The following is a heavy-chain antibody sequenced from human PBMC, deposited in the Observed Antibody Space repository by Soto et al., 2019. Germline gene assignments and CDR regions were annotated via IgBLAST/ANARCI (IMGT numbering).Heavy chain of an antibody. CDR2: ISSNSVTI. D-gene: IGHD1-26*01. Sequence: GSLRLSCGASGFIFSKYSMNWVRQAPGKGLEWLSYISSNSVTIYYADSVRGRFTIFRDNAKNSLYLQMNSLRDEDTAVYYCAREDILGTRSFDYWGQGALVTVSS. V-gene: IGHV3-48*02. CDR1: GFIFSKYS. CDR3: AREDILGTRSFDY. J-gene: IGHJ4*02.